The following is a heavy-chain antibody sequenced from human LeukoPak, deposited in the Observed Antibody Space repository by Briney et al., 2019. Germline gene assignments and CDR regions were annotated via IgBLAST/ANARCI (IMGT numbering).Heavy chain of an antibody. CDR1: GFTFSSYA. J-gene: IGHJ4*02. CDR3: AKTYDSSGYFWLLGDY. V-gene: IGHV3-23*01. CDR2: ISGSGGST. Sequence: GGSLRLSCAASGFTFSSYAMSWVRQAPGKGLEWVSAISGSGGSTYYADSVKGRFTISRDNSKNTLYLQMNSLRAEYTAVYYCAKTYDSSGYFWLLGDYWGQGTLVTVSS. D-gene: IGHD3-22*01.